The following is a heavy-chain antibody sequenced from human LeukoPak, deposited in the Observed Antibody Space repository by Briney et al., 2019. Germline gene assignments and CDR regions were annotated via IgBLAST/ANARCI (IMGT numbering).Heavy chain of an antibody. CDR1: GYTFTSNA. CDR2: ISAYNGNT. D-gene: IGHD5-18*01. V-gene: IGHV1-18*04. J-gene: IGHJ4*02. CDR3: ARDRGYSSGRAFDF. Sequence: ASVKVSCKASGYTFTSNAISWVRQAPGQGLEWMGWISAYNGNTNYAQKFQGKVNMTTDTSTSTAYMDLRSLRSDDTAVYYCARDRGYSSGRAFDFWGQGTLATVSS.